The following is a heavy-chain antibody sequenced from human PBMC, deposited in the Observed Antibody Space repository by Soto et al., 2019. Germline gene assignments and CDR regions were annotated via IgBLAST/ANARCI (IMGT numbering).Heavy chain of an antibody. CDR3: ARHEASYYKAHFDY. V-gene: IGHV4-39*01. Sequence: SETLSLTCTVSGGSVSSSAYYWGWIRQPPGKGLEWIGSVYYSGITYYNPSLKSRVTISGDTPKNQFSLRLRSRTAADTAIYYCARHEASYYKAHFDYWGQGALVTVSS. J-gene: IGHJ4*02. CDR2: VYYSGIT. CDR1: GGSVSSSAYY. D-gene: IGHD3-10*01.